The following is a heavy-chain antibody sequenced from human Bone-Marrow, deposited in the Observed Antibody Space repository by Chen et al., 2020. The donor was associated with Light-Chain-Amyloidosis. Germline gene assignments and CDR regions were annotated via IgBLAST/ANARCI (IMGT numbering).Heavy chain of an antibody. D-gene: IGHD5-12*01. CDR3: ARRRDGYNFDY. V-gene: IGHV5-51*01. CDR1: GYTFPNYW. CDR2: IYPDDSDA. J-gene: IGHJ4*02. Sequence: EVQLEQSGPEVKKPGESLTISCKGSGYTFPNYWIGWVRQMPGKGLEWMGVIYPDDSDARYSPALAGQVTISADKSITTAYLQWRSLKASDTAMYYCARRRDGYNFDYWGQGTLGTVSS.